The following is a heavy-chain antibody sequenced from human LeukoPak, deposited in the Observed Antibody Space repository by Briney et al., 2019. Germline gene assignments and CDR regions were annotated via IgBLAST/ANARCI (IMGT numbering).Heavy chain of an antibody. CDR3: ARDRDGPDCYMDV. CDR1: GFTFSSYG. D-gene: IGHD5-24*01. Sequence: GRSLRLSCAASGFTFSSYGMHWVRQAPGKGLEWVSRIKSDGTGATYAASVNGRFTMSRDNAVETLYLQMNSLRAEDTAIYYCARDRDGPDCYMDVWGKGTTVTVSS. CDR2: IKSDGTGA. V-gene: IGHV3-74*01. J-gene: IGHJ6*03.